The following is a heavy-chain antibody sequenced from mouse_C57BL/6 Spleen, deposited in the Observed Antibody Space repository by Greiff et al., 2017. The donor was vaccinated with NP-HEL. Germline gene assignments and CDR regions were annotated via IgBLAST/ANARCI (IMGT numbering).Heavy chain of an antibody. D-gene: IGHD2-5*01. Sequence: VKLMESGAELVRPGASVTLSCKASGYTFTDYEMHWVKQTPVHGLEWIGAIDPETGGTAYNQKFKGKAILTADKSSSTAYMELRSLTSEDSAVYYCTRGSYYSNYVGYWGQGTTLTVSS. CDR2: IDPETGGT. J-gene: IGHJ2*01. CDR1: GYTFTDYE. V-gene: IGHV1-15*01. CDR3: TRGSYYSNYVGY.